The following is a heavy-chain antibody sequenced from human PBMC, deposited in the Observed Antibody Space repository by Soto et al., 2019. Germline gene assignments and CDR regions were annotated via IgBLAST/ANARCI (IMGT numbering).Heavy chain of an antibody. J-gene: IGHJ6*02. D-gene: IGHD3-10*01. CDR2: IIPLFGTT. Sequence: QVQLVQSGAEVKKPGSSVKVSCKASGGTFTSYTITWVRRAPGQGLEWMGGIIPLFGTTNYAQKFQGRVTSTAEESTPTASMELRSLRSDDMAGYDCARDTTPGTRDYFFYGMDGWGQGTTVTVSS. CDR3: ARDTTPGTRDYFFYGMDG. CDR1: GGTFTSYT. V-gene: IGHV1-69*01.